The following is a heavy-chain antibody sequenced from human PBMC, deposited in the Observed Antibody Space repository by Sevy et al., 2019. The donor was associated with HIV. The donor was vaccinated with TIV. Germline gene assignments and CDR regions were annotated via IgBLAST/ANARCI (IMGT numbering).Heavy chain of an antibody. D-gene: IGHD6-13*01. CDR3: ARDNYEIAAGLYFDY. J-gene: IGHJ4*02. CDR1: GFTFSSYS. V-gene: IGHV3-21*01. CDR2: ISSSSSYI. Sequence: GGSLRLSCAASGFTFSSYSMNWVRQAPGKGLEWVSSISSSSSYIYYADSVKGRFTISRDNAKNSLYLQMNSLRAEDTAVYYCARDNYEIAAGLYFDYWGQGTLVTVSS.